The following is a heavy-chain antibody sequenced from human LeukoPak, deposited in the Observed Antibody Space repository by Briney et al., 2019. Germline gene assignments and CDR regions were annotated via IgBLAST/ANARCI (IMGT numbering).Heavy chain of an antibody. CDR3: ASDYDYCSGHNLDAYDI. Sequence: GGSLRLSCAASGLSFSSYWMTWVRQAPGKGLEWVANIKEDGSAKSYVDSVKGRFTISRDNAKNSLYLQMNSLRVEDTAVYYCASDYDYCSGHNLDAYDIWGQGTTVIVSS. CDR1: GLSFSSYW. CDR2: IKEDGSAK. D-gene: IGHD2-15*01. J-gene: IGHJ3*02. V-gene: IGHV3-7*01.